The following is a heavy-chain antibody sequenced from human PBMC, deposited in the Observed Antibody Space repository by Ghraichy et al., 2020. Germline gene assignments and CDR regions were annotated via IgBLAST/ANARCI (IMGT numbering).Heavy chain of an antibody. D-gene: IGHD3-10*01. V-gene: IGHV3-48*02. CDR2: ISGSSETI. J-gene: IGHJ4*02. CDR3: ARTLDSGSGSYGY. Sequence: GGSLRLSCAASGFTFSSYSMNWVRQAPGKGLEWITYISGSSETIEYADSVKGRFTIARDNAENSLYLQMNSLRDEDTAVYYCARTLDSGSGSYGYWGQGTLVTVSS. CDR1: GFTFSSYS.